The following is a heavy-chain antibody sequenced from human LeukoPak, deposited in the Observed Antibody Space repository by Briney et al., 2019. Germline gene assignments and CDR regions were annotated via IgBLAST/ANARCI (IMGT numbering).Heavy chain of an antibody. CDR2: ISGSGGST. CDR1: GFTFSSYA. J-gene: IGHJ4*02. CDR3: ARNNQSITMIVKRPLDY. Sequence: PGGSLRLSCAASGFTFSSYAMSWVRQAPGKGLEWVSAISGSGGSTYYADSVKGRFTISRDNSKNTLYLQMNSLRAEDTAVYYCARNNQSITMIVKRPLDYWGQGTLITVSS. V-gene: IGHV3-23*01. D-gene: IGHD3-22*01.